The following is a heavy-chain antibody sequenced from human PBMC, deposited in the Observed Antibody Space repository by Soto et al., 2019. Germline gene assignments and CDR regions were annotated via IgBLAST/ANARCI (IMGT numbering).Heavy chain of an antibody. V-gene: IGHV3-23*01. CDR2: ISGSGGNT. Sequence: PGGSLRLSCAASGFTFSSYAMSWVRQAPGKGLEWVSAISGSGGNTYCADSVKGRFTISRDNSKNTLYLQMNSLRAEDTAVYYCAKDPILRFLEWLNYFDYWGQGTLVTVSS. D-gene: IGHD3-3*01. CDR3: AKDPILRFLEWLNYFDY. J-gene: IGHJ4*02. CDR1: GFTFSSYA.